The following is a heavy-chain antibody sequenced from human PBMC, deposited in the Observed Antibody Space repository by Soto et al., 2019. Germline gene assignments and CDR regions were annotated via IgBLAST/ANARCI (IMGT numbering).Heavy chain of an antibody. D-gene: IGHD6-19*01. CDR3: ARRTVNIRTFYSGLKTHCFDY. CDR1: GGSMSSSDYY. CDR2: IYYSGST. V-gene: IGHV4-39*01. J-gene: IGHJ4*02. Sequence: PSETLSHTCAVSGGSMSSSDYYWGWIRQPPGKGLEWIGSIYYSGSTYYNPSLQSRVAISVDTSKNQFSLKLKSVTAADTAIYYCARRTVNIRTFYSGLKTHCFDYWGQGAPVTVSS.